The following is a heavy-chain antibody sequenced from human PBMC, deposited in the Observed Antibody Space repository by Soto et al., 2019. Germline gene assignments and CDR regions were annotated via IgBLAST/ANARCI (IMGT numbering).Heavy chain of an antibody. CDR3: VRVQIGRIVTTLGY. CDR2: ISYDGKNK. Sequence: QVQLVESGGGVVQPGRSLRLSCAASGFTFSHYAMHWVRQAPGKGLDWMAVISYDGKNKYYADSVKGRFAISRDNSENTLYLQMKSLRDEDTAVYYCVRVQIGRIVTTLGYWGQGTLVTVSS. CDR1: GFTFSHYA. D-gene: IGHD1-26*01. V-gene: IGHV3-30*09. J-gene: IGHJ4*02.